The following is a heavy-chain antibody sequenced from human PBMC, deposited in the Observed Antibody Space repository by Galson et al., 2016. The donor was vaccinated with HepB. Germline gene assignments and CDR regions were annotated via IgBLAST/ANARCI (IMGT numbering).Heavy chain of an antibody. CDR3: ARSERELHAFDI. J-gene: IGHJ3*02. CDR2: MYYRGST. D-gene: IGHD1-7*01. CDR1: GDSVSSSSYY. V-gene: IGHV4-61*01. Sequence: ETLSLTCTVSGDSVSSSSYYSSWIRQPSGKGLEWIGYMYYRGSTKYNPSLKSRVTISVDTSKNQFPLKLSSVTAADTAVYYCARSERELHAFDIWGQGTMVTVSS.